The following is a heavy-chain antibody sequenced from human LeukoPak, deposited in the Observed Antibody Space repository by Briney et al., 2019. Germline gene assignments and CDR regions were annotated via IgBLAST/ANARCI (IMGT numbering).Heavy chain of an antibody. CDR1: GGTFSSYA. Sequence: SVKVSCKASGGTFSSYAISWVRQAPGQGLEWMGGIIPIFGTTNYAQKFQDRVTITADKSTSTAYMELSSLRSGDTAVYYCARVVGLTGYSSSWYSGYYYYMDVWGKGTTVTVSS. D-gene: IGHD6-13*01. CDR3: ARVVGLTGYSSSWYSGYYYYMDV. J-gene: IGHJ6*03. CDR2: IIPIFGTT. V-gene: IGHV1-69*06.